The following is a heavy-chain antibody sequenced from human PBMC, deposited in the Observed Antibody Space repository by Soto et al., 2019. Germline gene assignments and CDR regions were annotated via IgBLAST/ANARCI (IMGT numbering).Heavy chain of an antibody. Sequence: QLQLQESGLGLVKPSETLSLSCYVSDDSINSDKYYWGWIRQPPGKGLEWIGSVYYRGNAYYNPSLQTRVTISLDKSKSQFSLKLNSVTAADSAVYFCARLEGLATISYYFDFWGPGALVTVSS. CDR2: VYYRGNA. V-gene: IGHV4-39*01. CDR3: ARLEGLATISYYFDF. CDR1: DDSINSDKYY. J-gene: IGHJ4*02. D-gene: IGHD3-9*01.